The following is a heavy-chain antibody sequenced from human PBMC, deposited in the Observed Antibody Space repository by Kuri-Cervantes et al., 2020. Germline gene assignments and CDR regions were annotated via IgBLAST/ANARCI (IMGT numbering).Heavy chain of an antibody. V-gene: IGHV1-46*01. CDR2: INPSGGST. D-gene: IGHD2-2*01. CDR3: ARVPDIVVVPAAMYDAFDI. J-gene: IGHJ3*02. CDR1: AYTFTSYY. Sequence: ASVKVSCKASAYTFTSYYMHCVRQAPGQGLEWMGIINPSGGSTRYAQKFQGRVTMTRYTYTSTVYMELSSLRSEDTAVYYCARVPDIVVVPAAMYDAFDIWGQGTMVTVSS.